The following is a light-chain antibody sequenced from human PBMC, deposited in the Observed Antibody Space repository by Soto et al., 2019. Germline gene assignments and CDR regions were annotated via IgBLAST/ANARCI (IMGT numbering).Light chain of an antibody. V-gene: IGKV3-20*01. J-gene: IGKJ4*01. CDR1: QSVSSSY. Sequence: EIVLTQSPGTLSLSPGERATLSCRASQSVSSSYLAWYQQKPGQAPRLLIYDASSRATGIPDRFSGSGSGTDFTLTISRLEPEDFAVYYCQQYGSSFPLTFGGGTKVEIK. CDR3: QQYGSSFPLT. CDR2: DAS.